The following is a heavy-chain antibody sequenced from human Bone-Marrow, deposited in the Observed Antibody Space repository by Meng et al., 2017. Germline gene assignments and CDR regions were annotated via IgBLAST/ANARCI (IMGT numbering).Heavy chain of an antibody. Sequence: GESLKISCAASGFTFSNYGMHWVRQAPGKGLEWVAVIWNDGSKTHYADSVRGRFTISRHNSKNTLSLQMNSLRAEDTAVYYCARFDWVRRNGMDVWGQGTTVTVSS. J-gene: IGHJ6*02. V-gene: IGHV3-33*01. CDR3: ARFDWVRRNGMDV. CDR1: GFTFSNYG. CDR2: IWNDGSKT. D-gene: IGHD3-9*01.